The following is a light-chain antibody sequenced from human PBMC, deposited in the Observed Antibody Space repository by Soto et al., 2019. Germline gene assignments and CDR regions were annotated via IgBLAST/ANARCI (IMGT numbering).Light chain of an antibody. J-gene: IGKJ5*01. CDR1: QNIRNW. CDR2: DAS. Sequence: DIQMTQSPSTLSASVGDSVTITCRASQNIRNWLVWYQQKPGKAPNPLIYDASSLKSGVPARFIGSGSGTEFTLTISSLQPDDFAAYYRQQYNTYSTFGQGTRLEIK. V-gene: IGKV1-5*01. CDR3: QQYNTYST.